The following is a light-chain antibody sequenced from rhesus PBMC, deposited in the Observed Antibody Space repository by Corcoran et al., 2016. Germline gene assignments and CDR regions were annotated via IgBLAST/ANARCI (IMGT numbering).Light chain of an antibody. Sequence: EIVMTQSPATLSLSPGERATLSCRASQSVSSYVAWYQQKPEQAPRLRIYGASTRATGIPDRCIGSGAGTYFTLIIRSLEPEDVGVYYCQQYNNWRTFGQGTKVEIK. CDR2: GAS. J-gene: IGKJ1*01. V-gene: IGKV3S9*01. CDR3: QQYNNWRT. CDR1: QSVSSY.